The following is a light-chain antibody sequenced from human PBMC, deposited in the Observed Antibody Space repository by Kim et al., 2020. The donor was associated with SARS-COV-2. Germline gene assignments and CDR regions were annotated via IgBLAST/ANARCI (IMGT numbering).Light chain of an antibody. Sequence: QSVLTQPPSASGTPGQRVTISCSGSNSNVGNNPVNWYQQFPGTAPKLLIYGDGQRPSGVFDRFSGSKSGTSASLAIGGLHSEDEADYYCAAWDGSLNVWVFGGGTQLTVL. J-gene: IGLJ3*02. CDR1: NSNVGNNP. CDR2: GDG. CDR3: AAWDGSLNVWV. V-gene: IGLV1-44*01.